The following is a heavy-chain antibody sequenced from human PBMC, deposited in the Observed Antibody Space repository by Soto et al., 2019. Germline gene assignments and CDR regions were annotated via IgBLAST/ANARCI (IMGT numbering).Heavy chain of an antibody. Sequence: ASVKVSCKASGVTFSSYVISWVRHAPGQRLEWMGGIIPIFGTANYAQKFQGRVTITAGESTSTAYMELSSLRSEDTAGYYCATAGIAAAGIFGRESYFDYWGKGTPVTVSS. D-gene: IGHD6-13*01. CDR3: ATAGIAAAGIFGRESYFDY. CDR1: GVTFSSYV. CDR2: IIPIFGTA. V-gene: IGHV1-69*13. J-gene: IGHJ4*02.